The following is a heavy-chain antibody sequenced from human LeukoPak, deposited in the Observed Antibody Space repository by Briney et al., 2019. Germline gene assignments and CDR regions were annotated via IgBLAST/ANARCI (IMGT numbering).Heavy chain of an antibody. CDR1: GFTFSGYW. V-gene: IGHV3-7*03. Sequence: GGSLRLSCAASGFTFSGYWMSWVRQTPEKGLEWVANIKQDGYEKYYVDSVKGRFTISRDNAKNSLYLQMNSLRAEDTAVYYCARDLAAVAGTSDWGQGTLVTVSS. D-gene: IGHD6-19*01. CDR3: ARDLAAVAGTSD. J-gene: IGHJ4*02. CDR2: IKQDGYEK.